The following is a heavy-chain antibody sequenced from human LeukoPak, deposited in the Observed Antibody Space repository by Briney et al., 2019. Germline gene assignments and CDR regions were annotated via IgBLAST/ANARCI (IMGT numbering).Heavy chain of an antibody. CDR3: ARAGTLYFFDY. Sequence: PSETLSLTCTVSGGSISSYYWSWIRQSPGKGLEWIGYIYNSGSTDYNPSFKSRVTISVDTSKNQFSLKLTSVTAADTALYYCARAGTLYFFDYWGQGTLVTVSS. CDR2: IYNSGST. CDR1: GGSISSYY. D-gene: IGHD1/OR15-1a*01. J-gene: IGHJ4*02. V-gene: IGHV4-59*01.